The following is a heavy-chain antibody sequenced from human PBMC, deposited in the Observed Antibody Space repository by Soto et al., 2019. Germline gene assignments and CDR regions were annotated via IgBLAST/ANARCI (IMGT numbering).Heavy chain of an antibody. CDR1: GGSISSGGYA. J-gene: IGHJ3*02. CDR3: ARAAYCGGDCEQDDAFDI. V-gene: IGHV4-30-2*01. Sequence: PSGCMDITRGFSGGSISSGGYAWSWIRQPPGNGLEWIGYIYHSGSTYYNPSLKSRVTISVDRSKNQFSLKLSSVTAADTAVYYCARAAYCGGDCEQDDAFDIWGPATMGTVS. D-gene: IGHD2-21*02. CDR2: IYHSGST.